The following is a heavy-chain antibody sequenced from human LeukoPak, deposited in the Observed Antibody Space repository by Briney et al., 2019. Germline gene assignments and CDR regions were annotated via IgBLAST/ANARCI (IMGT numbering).Heavy chain of an antibody. J-gene: IGHJ4*02. CDR1: GGSITSYY. V-gene: IGHV4-59*08. Sequence: PSETLSLTCTVSGGSITSYYWSWIRQPPGKGLEWIGYIYYSGSTNYNPSLKSRLTISVDASKNQFSLKLSSVTATDTAVYSCASLTTVTQGYFDSWGQGTLVTVSS. CDR3: ASLTTVTQGYFDS. D-gene: IGHD4-17*01. CDR2: IYYSGST.